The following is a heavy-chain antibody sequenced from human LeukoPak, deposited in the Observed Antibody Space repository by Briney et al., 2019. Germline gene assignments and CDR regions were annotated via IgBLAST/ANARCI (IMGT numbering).Heavy chain of an antibody. D-gene: IGHD1-7*01. CDR2: FDPEDGET. Sequence: ASVKVSCKVAGYTLTELSVRWVRQATGKGPGWMGGFDPEDGETIYAQKFQGRVTMTEDTSTDTAYMELSSLRSEDTAVYYCAATSGTTDYYYYMDVWGKGTTVTVSS. CDR1: GYTLTELS. J-gene: IGHJ6*03. V-gene: IGHV1-24*01. CDR3: AATSGTTDYYYYMDV.